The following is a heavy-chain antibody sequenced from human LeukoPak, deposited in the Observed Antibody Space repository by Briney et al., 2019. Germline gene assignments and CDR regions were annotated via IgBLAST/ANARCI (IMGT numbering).Heavy chain of an antibody. V-gene: IGHV1-69*13. Sequence: SVKVSCKASGGTFSSYAISWVRQAPGQGFEWMGGIIPIFGTANYAQKFQGRVTITADESTSTAYMELSSLRSEDTAVYYCARARGYCSGGSCYSAHFDYWGQGTLVTVSS. CDR1: GGTFSSYA. D-gene: IGHD2-15*01. J-gene: IGHJ4*02. CDR3: ARARGYCSGGSCYSAHFDY. CDR2: IIPIFGTA.